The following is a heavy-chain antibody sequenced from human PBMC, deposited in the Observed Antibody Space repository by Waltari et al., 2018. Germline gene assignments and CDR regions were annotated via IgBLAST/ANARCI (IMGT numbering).Heavy chain of an antibody. J-gene: IGHJ4*02. CDR2: IRGSGAST. CDR1: GFPFSNSA. Sequence: EVQLLESGGGLLQPGGSLRLSCAASGFPFSNSAMNWVRQAPGKGLQWVSSIRGSGASTFYTDSVKGRFIISRDNSKNTLYLQMNSLRAEDTALYYCAKVEGNGPLGIDYWGQGTLVTVSS. CDR3: AKVEGNGPLGIDY. D-gene: IGHD3-16*01. V-gene: IGHV3-23*01.